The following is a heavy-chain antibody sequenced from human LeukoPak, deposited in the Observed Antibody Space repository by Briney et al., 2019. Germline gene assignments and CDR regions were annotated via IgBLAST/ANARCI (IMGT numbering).Heavy chain of an antibody. D-gene: IGHD3-3*01. Sequence: PGGSLRLSCAASGFTFSSYSMNWVRQAPGKGLEWVSSISSSSSYIYYADSVKGRFTISRDNAKNSLYLQMNSLRAEDTAVYYCARLGVLRPPKRAFDIWGQGTMVTVSS. CDR2: ISSSSSYI. CDR1: GFTFSSYS. V-gene: IGHV3-21*01. CDR3: ARLGVLRPPKRAFDI. J-gene: IGHJ3*02.